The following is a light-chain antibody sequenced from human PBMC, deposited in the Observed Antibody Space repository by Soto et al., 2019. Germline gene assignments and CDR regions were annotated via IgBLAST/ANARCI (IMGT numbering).Light chain of an antibody. CDR3: CSYVDTDTWV. V-gene: IGLV2-11*01. CDR2: GVS. CDR1: NSDVGGYNY. J-gene: IGLJ3*02. Sequence: QSALTQPRSVSGSPGQSVTLSFTGTNSDVGGYNYVSWYQQYPGKAPKLMISGVSERPSGVPDRFSGSKSGNTASLTISWLQAEDEADYYCCSYVDTDTWVFGGGTKLTVL.